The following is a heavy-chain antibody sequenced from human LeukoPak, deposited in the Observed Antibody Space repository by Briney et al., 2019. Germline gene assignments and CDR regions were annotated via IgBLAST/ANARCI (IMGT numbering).Heavy chain of an antibody. CDR2: IYYSGTT. D-gene: IGHD6-13*01. J-gene: IGHJ5*02. Sequence: PSETLSLSCTVSGGSIYSNSWTWVRQPPGKGLEWMGYIYYSGTTNYNPSLKSRVTMSVDMSKNQFSLKLSSVTAADTAVYYCARRSSSWKNWFDPWGQGTLVTVSS. V-gene: IGHV4-59*01. CDR1: GGSIYSNS. CDR3: ARRSSSWKNWFDP.